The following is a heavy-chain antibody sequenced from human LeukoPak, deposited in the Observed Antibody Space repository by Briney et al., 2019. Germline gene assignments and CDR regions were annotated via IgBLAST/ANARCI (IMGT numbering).Heavy chain of an antibody. CDR2: INSDGSST. V-gene: IGHV3-74*01. CDR1: GFTFSSYW. D-gene: IGHD4/OR15-4a*01. J-gene: IGHJ4*02. CDR3: AREGVLRALDY. Sequence: PGGSLRLSCAASGFTFSSYWMHWVRQAPGKGLVWVSRINSDGSSTSYAGSVKGRFTISRDNAKNTLYLQMNSLRAEDTAVYYCAREGVLRALDYWGQGTLVTVSS.